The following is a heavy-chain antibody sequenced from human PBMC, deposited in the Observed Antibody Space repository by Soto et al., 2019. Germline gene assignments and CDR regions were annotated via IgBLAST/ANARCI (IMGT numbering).Heavy chain of an antibody. V-gene: IGHV4-39*01. CDR3: ARGAVGYCTNGVCLWYYYYGMDV. D-gene: IGHD2-8*01. J-gene: IGHJ6*02. Sequence: SETLSLTCTVSGGSISSSSYYWGWIRQPPGKGLEWIGSIYYSGSTYYNPSLKSRVTISVDTSKNQFSLKLSSVTAADTAVYYCARGAVGYCTNGVCLWYYYYGMDVWGQGTTVTVSS. CDR1: GGSISSSSYY. CDR2: IYYSGST.